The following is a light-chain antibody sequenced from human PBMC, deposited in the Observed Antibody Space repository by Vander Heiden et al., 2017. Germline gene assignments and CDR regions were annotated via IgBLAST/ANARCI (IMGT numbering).Light chain of an antibody. J-gene: IGKJ1*01. CDR1: QSVSSS. V-gene: IGKV3-15*01. CDR3: QQYNNWPRT. Sequence: EIVMTQTPATLPVSPGDRAPLACRASQSVSSSLAWYQQKPGQAPRLLIYGAATRATGIPARFSGSGSGTEFTLTISSLQSEDFAVYYCQQYNNWPRTFGQGTKVEIK. CDR2: GAA.